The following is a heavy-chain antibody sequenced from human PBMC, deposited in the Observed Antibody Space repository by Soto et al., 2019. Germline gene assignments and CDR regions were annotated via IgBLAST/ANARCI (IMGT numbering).Heavy chain of an antibody. CDR2: IYYSVST. CDR1: GGSISSGGYY. CDR3: ERSSILKFGGVIVDFDY. D-gene: IGHD3-16*02. V-gene: IGHV4-31*03. Sequence: SETLSLTCTVSGGSISSGGYYWSWIRQHPGKGLEWIGYIYYSVSTYYNPSLKSRVTISVDTSKNQFSLKLSSVTAADTAEYYCERSSILKFGGVIVDFDYWGQGILVTVS. J-gene: IGHJ4*02.